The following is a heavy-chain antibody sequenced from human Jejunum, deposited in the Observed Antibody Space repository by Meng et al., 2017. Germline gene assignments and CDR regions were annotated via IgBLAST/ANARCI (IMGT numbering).Heavy chain of an antibody. J-gene: IGHJ4*02. CDR3: TTMLAFREGVDF. D-gene: IGHD3-10*02. CDR1: GFTFNDAW. CDR2: VKAKADGGTT. V-gene: IGHV3-15*01. Sequence: GRSLRLSCAASGFTFNDAWINWVRQSPGKGLEWVGTVKAKADGGTTHYAAPVKGRFTISRDESESTLYLQMNSLKTEDTALYYCTTMLAFREGVDFWGQGTLVTVSS.